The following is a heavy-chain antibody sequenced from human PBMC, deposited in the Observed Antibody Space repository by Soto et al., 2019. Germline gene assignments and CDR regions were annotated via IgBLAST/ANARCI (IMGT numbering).Heavy chain of an antibody. CDR3: ARARYSSSSDYFYGMDV. Sequence: ASVKVSCKASGYTFTSYAMHWVRQAPGQRFEWMGWINAGSGNTKYSQKFQGRVTITRDTSASTAYMELSRLRSDDTAVYYCARARYSSSSDYFYGMDVWGQGTTVTVSS. J-gene: IGHJ6*02. CDR1: GYTFTSYA. CDR2: INAGSGNT. D-gene: IGHD6-13*01. V-gene: IGHV1-3*01.